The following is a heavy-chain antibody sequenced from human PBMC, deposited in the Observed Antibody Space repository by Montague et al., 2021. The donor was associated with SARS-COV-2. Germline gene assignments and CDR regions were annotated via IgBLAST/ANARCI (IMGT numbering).Heavy chain of an antibody. D-gene: IGHD3-10*01. CDR3: ARVRYYGSGTSLGMDV. CDR2: INHSGST. V-gene: IGHV4-34*01. J-gene: IGHJ6*02. CDR1: GGSFSGYY. Sequence: SETLSLTCAVYGGSFSGYYWSWIHQPPGKGLEWIGEINHSGSTNYNPSLKSRVTISVDTSKNQFSLKLSSVTAADMAVYYCARVRYYGSGTSLGMDVWGQGTTVTVSS.